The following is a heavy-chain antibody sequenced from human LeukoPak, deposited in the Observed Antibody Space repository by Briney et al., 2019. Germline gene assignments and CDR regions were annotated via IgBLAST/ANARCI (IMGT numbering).Heavy chain of an antibody. CDR1: GFTFSSYA. Sequence: GGSLRLSCAASGFTFSSYAMHWVRQAPGKGLEWVAVISYDGSNKYYADSVKGRSTISRDNSKNTLYLQMNSLRAEDTAVYYCARGNYQLPRLCSGGSCYTQGSYDSSGHAFDIWGQGTMVTVSS. J-gene: IGHJ3*02. V-gene: IGHV3-30-3*01. D-gene: IGHD2-15*01. CDR3: ARGNYQLPRLCSGGSCYTQGSYDSSGHAFDI. CDR2: ISYDGSNK.